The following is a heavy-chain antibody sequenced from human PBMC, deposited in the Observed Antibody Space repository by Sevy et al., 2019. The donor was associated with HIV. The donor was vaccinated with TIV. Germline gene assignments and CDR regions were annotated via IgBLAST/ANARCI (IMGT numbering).Heavy chain of an antibody. CDR3: TRDQWQQVVRPHCDY. V-gene: IGHV3-49*04. CDR1: GFTFGDYA. J-gene: IGHJ4*02. Sequence: GGSLRLSCTGSGFTFGDYAVSWVRQAPGKGLEWVGLIRSKIFGGTTEFAASLKGRFTISRDDSKSIAYLEMNSLKSEDTAVYYCTRDQWQQVVRPHCDYWGQGTLVTVSS. CDR2: IRSKIFGGTT. D-gene: IGHD6-13*01.